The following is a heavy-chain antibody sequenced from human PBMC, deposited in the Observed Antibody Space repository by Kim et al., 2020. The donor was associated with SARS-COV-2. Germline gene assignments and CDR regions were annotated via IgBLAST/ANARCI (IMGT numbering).Heavy chain of an antibody. CDR3: TRWVYDYVWGSSGYFDY. J-gene: IGHJ4*02. V-gene: IGHV3-73*01. Sequence: GGSLRLSCAASGFTFSGSAMHWVRQASGKGLEWVGRIRSKANSYATAYAASVKGRFTISRDDSKNTAYLQMNSLKTEDTAVYYCTRWVYDYVWGSSGYFDYWGQGTLVTVSS. CDR2: IRSKANSYAT. CDR1: GFTFSGSA. D-gene: IGHD3-16*01.